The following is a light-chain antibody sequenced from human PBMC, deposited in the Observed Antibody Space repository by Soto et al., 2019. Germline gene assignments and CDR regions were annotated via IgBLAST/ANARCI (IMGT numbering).Light chain of an antibody. CDR2: GAS. CDR1: QPISNY. CDR3: QQTHAVPLT. Sequence: DVQMTQSPSSLSASVGDRVTITCRASQPISNYLNWYQQKAGEAPKVLIFGASSLQSGVPSKFSGSGYGTDFTLIINNLHPDDFATYYCQQTHAVPLTFCQGTRL. V-gene: IGKV1-39*01. J-gene: IGKJ5*01.